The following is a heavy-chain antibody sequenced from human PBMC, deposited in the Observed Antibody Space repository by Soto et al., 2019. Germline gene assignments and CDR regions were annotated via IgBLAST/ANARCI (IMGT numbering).Heavy chain of an antibody. CDR1: GYTFTSYA. V-gene: IGHV1-3*01. CDR2: INAGNGNT. Sequence: GASVKVSFKASGYTFTSYAMHWVRQAPGQRLEWMGWINAGNGNTKYSQKFQGRVTITRDTSASTAYMELSSLRSEDTAVYYCAREAQEQQLVGWFDPWGQGTLVTVSS. CDR3: AREAQEQQLVGWFDP. D-gene: IGHD6-13*01. J-gene: IGHJ5*02.